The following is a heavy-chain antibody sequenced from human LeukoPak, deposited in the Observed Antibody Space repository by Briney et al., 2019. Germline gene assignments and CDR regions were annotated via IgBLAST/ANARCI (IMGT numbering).Heavy chain of an antibody. J-gene: IGHJ3*02. CDR2: IHYSGGA. V-gene: IGHV4-34*10. Sequence: PSETLSLTCAVYGGSFSGYYWSWIRQPPGKGLEWIGHIHYSGGADYNPSLNSRVSMSLDTSKNHFSLRLTYVTAADTGVYFCARAERAASHIWGQGTMVSVSS. CDR3: ARAERAASHI. CDR1: GGSFSGYY.